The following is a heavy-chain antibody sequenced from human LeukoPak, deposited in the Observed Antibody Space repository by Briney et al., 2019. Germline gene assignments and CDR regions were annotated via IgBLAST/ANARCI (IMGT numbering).Heavy chain of an antibody. D-gene: IGHD4-11*01. CDR2: IIPIFGTA. V-gene: IGHV1-69*13. Sequence: SVKVSCKASGYTFTSYGISWVRQAPGQGLEWMGGIIPIFGTANYAQKFQGRVTITADESTSTAYMELSSLRSEDTAVYYCAREYSNGYYYYGMDVWGQGTTVTVSS. CDR3: AREYSNGYYYYGMDV. J-gene: IGHJ6*02. CDR1: GYTFTSYG.